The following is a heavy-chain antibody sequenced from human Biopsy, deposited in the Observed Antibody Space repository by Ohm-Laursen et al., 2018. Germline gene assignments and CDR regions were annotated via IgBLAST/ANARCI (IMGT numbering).Heavy chain of an antibody. V-gene: IGHV3-11*01. CDR1: GFSFSDYH. J-gene: IGHJ6*02. CDR2: ISGGGTI. Sequence: LSLTCAVSGFSFSDYHMRWIRQAPGRGLEWASYISGGGTIYYGDSMKGRVTISRDNAKNSLYLQMHSLRAEDTAVYYCARDTRWSPYSMDVWGQGTTVTVSS. CDR3: ARDTRWSPYSMDV. D-gene: IGHD4-23*01.